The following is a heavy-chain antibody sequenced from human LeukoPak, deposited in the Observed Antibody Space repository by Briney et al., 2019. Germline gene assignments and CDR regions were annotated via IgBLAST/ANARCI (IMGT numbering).Heavy chain of an antibody. V-gene: IGHV3-49*04. CDR2: IRSKAYRGTT. J-gene: IGHJ6*02. Sequence: GGSLRLSCTGSGFTFGDHAMSWVRQAPGKGLEWVGFIRSKAYRGTTEYAASVKGRFTISRDDSASIAYLQMNSLGPEDSAVYYCARGPIQLWIHNAMDVWGQGTTVTVSS. D-gene: IGHD5-18*01. CDR3: ARGPIQLWIHNAMDV. CDR1: GFTFGDHA.